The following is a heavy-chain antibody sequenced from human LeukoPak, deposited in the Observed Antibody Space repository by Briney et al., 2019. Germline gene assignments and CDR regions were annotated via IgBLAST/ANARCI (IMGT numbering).Heavy chain of an antibody. CDR1: GYSISSGYY. V-gene: IGHV4-38-2*02. CDR3: ARVRYFDWLALDY. J-gene: IGHJ4*02. Sequence: SETLSLTXTVSGYSISSGYYWGWIRQPPGKGLEWIGSIYHSGSTYYNPSLKSRVTISVDTSKNQFSLKLSSVTAADTAVYYCARVRYFDWLALDYWGQGTLVTVSS. D-gene: IGHD3-9*01. CDR2: IYHSGST.